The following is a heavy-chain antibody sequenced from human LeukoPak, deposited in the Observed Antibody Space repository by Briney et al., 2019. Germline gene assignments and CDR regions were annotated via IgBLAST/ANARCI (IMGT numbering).Heavy chain of an antibody. CDR1: GGSISSSSYY. J-gene: IGHJ4*02. CDR2: IYYSGST. Sequence: KTSETLSLTCTVSGGSISSSSYYWSWIRQPPGKGLEWIGYIYYSGSTNYNPSLKSRVTISVDTSKNQFSLKLSSVTAADTAVYYCAFGRGSYWGQGTLVTVSS. CDR3: AFGRGSY. V-gene: IGHV4-61*01. D-gene: IGHD3-16*01.